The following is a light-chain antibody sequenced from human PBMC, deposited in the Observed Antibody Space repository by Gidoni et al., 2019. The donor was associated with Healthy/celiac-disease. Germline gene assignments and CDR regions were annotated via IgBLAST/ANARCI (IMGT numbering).Light chain of an antibody. CDR3: QSYDSSLSGSYV. CDR2: GNS. J-gene: IGLJ1*01. CDR1: SSNIGAGYD. Sequence: QSVLTQPPSVSEPPGQRVTISCTGSSSNIGAGYDVHWYQQLPGTAPKLLIYGNSNRPSGVPDRFSGSKSGTSASLAITGLQAEDEADYYCQSYDSSLSGSYVFGTGTKVTVL. V-gene: IGLV1-40*01.